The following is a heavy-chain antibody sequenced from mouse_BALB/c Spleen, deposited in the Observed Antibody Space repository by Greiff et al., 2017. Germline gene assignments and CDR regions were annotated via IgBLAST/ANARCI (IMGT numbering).Heavy chain of an antibody. Sequence: EVKLEESGGGLVQPGGSLKLSCAASGFTFSSYTMSWVRQTPEKRLEWVAYISNGGGSTYYPDTVKGRFTISRDNAKNTLYLQMSSLKSEDTAMYYCARGLEVRGCFDYWGQGTPVTVSA. CDR2: ISNGGGST. J-gene: IGHJ3*01. CDR1: GFTFSSYT. D-gene: IGHD2-14*01. V-gene: IGHV5-12-2*01. CDR3: ARGLEVRGCFDY.